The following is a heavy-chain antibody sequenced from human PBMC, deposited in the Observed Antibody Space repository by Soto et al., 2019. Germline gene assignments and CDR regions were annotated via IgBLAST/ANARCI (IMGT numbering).Heavy chain of an antibody. Sequence: QVQLQESGPGLVKPSQTLSLTCTVSGGSISSGGYYWSWIRQHPGKGLQWIGYIYYGGTTNYNPSLESRVTISVDTSRNQFSLKLTSMTAADTAVYYCTRHDVVPVIANGMGVWGQGTTVTVSS. CDR2: IYYGGTT. CDR1: GGSISSGGYY. D-gene: IGHD2-21*02. J-gene: IGHJ6*02. V-gene: IGHV4-61*08. CDR3: TRHDVVPVIANGMGV.